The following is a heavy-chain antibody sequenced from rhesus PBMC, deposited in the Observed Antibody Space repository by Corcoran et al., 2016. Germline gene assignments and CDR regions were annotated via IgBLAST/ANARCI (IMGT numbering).Heavy chain of an antibody. CDR1: GGSFSSYW. J-gene: IGHJ4*01. V-gene: IGHV4-80*01. CDR3: ARYTPSDSGSYYFDY. Sequence: QVQLQESGPGLVKPSETLSLTCAVSGGSFSSYWWSWFRQPPGKGLEGIGEINGNSGNTNYNPSLKSRVTISKDASKNQFSLKLSSVPAADTDVYFCARYTPSDSGSYYFDYWGQGVLVTVSS. D-gene: IGHD3-16*01. CDR2: INGNSGNT.